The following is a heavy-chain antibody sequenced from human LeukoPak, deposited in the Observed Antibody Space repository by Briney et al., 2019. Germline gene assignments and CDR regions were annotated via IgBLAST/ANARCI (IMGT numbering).Heavy chain of an antibody. J-gene: IGHJ6*02. Sequence: GGSLRLSCAASGFTFSNAWMSWVRQAPGKGLEWVGRIKSKTDGGTTDYAAPVKGRFTISRDDSKNTLYLQINSLKTEDTAVYYCTSYTPAAVYYYGMDVWGQGTTVTVSS. CDR1: GFTFSNAW. CDR3: TSYTPAAVYYYGMDV. V-gene: IGHV3-15*01. D-gene: IGHD6-13*01. CDR2: IKSKTDGGTT.